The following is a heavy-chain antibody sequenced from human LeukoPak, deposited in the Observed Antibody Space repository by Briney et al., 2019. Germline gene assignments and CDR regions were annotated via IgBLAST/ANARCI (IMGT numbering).Heavy chain of an antibody. CDR1: GYTFTSYD. CDR2: MNPNSGNT. D-gene: IGHD1-26*01. CDR3: ARGFKRYSGSLLGY. J-gene: IGHJ4*02. Sequence: GASVKVSCKXSGYTFTSYDINWVRQATGQGLEWMGWMNPNSGNTGYAQKFQGRVTMTRNTSISTAYMELSSLRSEDTAVYYCARGFKRYSGSLLGYWGQGTLVTVSS. V-gene: IGHV1-8*01.